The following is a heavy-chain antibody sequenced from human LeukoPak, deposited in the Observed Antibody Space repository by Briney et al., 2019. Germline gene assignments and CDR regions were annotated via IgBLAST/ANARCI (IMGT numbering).Heavy chain of an antibody. V-gene: IGHV3-48*03. CDR2: ISSSGSTI. D-gene: IGHD1-20*01. Sequence: GGSLRLPCVASGFTFNSYEMNWVRQTPGKGLEWVSYISSSGSTIYYADSVKGRFTISRDNAKNSLYLQMNSLRAEDTAVYYCARDYNWNDFDYWGQGTLVTVSS. J-gene: IGHJ4*02. CDR3: ARDYNWNDFDY. CDR1: GFTFNSYE.